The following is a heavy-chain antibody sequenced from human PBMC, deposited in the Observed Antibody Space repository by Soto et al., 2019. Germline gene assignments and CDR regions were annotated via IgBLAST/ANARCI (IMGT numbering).Heavy chain of an antibody. D-gene: IGHD3-3*01. CDR3: AKSDGPPALYAF. CDR2: ISASGGST. Sequence: PGGSLRLSCAASGFTFSTYGMSWVRQAPGKGLEWVSGISASGGSTYYADPVKGRFTISRDNSKSTMYLQMNSLRAEDTALYYFAKSDGPPALYAFWARGTLDLGSS. CDR1: GFTFSTYG. J-gene: IGHJ4*02. V-gene: IGHV3-23*01.